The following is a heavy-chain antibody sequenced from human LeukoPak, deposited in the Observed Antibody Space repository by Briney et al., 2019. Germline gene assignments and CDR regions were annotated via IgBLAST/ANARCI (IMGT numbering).Heavy chain of an antibody. J-gene: IGHJ4*02. CDR1: EFTVSRND. D-gene: IGHD5-24*01. V-gene: IGHV3-53*01. CDR2: IFSNGDT. Sequence: GGSLRLSCTASEFTVSRNDMLWVRQAPGKGLEWVSLIFSNGDTHYADSVKGRFTISRDTSKNTVSLQMNSLRVEDTAMYYCTRDQMNYWGQGTLVTVSS. CDR3: TRDQMNY.